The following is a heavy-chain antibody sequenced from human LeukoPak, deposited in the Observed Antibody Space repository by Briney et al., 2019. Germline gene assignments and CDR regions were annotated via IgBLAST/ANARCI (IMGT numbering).Heavy chain of an antibody. D-gene: IGHD6-13*01. V-gene: IGHV3-23*01. CDR2: ITGDASVT. CDR1: GFTFKFYA. J-gene: IGHJ3*02. Sequence: PGGSLRLSCAGSGFTFKFYAMTWVRQAPGKGLEWVSGITGDASVTYDADSVKGRFNISRDNSKNTLYLQLNSLRVEDTAVYYRAKAYSSSLYGDAFHIWSQGTKVTVSP. CDR3: AKAYSSSLYGDAFHI.